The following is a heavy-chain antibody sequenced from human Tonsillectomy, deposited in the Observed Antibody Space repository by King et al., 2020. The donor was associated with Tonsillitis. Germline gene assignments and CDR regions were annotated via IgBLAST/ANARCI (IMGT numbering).Heavy chain of an antibody. V-gene: IGHV3-30*04. CDR3: AREVGSTPNYFDY. CDR2: ISYDGSNK. Sequence: VQLVESGGGVVQPGRSLRLSCAASGFTFSSYAMHWVRQAPGKGLEWVAVISYDGSNKYYADSVKGRFTISRDNSKNTLYLQMNSLRAEDTAVYYCAREVGSTPNYFDYWGQGTLVTVSS. J-gene: IGHJ4*02. CDR1: GFTFSSYA. D-gene: IGHD1-26*01.